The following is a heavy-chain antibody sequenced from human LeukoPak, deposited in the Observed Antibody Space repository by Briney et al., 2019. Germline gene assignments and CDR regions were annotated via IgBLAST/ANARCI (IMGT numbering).Heavy chain of an antibody. Sequence: GGSLRLSCAASGFTFSSYAMSWVRQAPGKGLEWVSAICGSGGSTYYADSVKGRFTISRDNSKNTLHLQMNSLRAEDTAVYYCATHTGVIINGYFDYWGQGTLVTVSS. CDR1: GFTFSSYA. D-gene: IGHD3-10*01. J-gene: IGHJ4*02. CDR3: ATHTGVIINGYFDY. V-gene: IGHV3-23*01. CDR2: ICGSGGST.